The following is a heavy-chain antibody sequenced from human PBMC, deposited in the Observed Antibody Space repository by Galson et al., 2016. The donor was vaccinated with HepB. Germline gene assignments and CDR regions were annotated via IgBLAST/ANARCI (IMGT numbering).Heavy chain of an antibody. J-gene: IGHJ3*02. CDR3: ARALPGNLLASDI. V-gene: IGHV1-18*01. CDR1: GYTFTNFG. D-gene: IGHD1-14*01. CDR2: ISVFNGDT. Sequence: SVKVSCKASGYTFTNFGITWVRQAPGQGLEWMGRISVFNGDTNYAQKFQGRVTMTTDSSANTAYMELGSLRSDDTAVYYWARALPGNLLASDIWGQGTMVTISS.